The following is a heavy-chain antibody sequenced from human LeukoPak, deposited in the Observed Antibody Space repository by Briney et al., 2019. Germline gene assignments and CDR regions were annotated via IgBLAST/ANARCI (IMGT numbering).Heavy chain of an antibody. Sequence: GGSLRLSCAASGFTFSSYEMNWVRQAPGKGLEWVSYISSSGSTKYYADSVKGRITISRDNAKKSMYLQMNSLRGEDTAVYYCVRDGGLHTNFDYWGQGTLVTVSS. CDR1: GFTFSSYE. J-gene: IGHJ4*02. V-gene: IGHV3-48*03. CDR3: VRDGGLHTNFDY. D-gene: IGHD2-15*01. CDR2: ISSSGSTK.